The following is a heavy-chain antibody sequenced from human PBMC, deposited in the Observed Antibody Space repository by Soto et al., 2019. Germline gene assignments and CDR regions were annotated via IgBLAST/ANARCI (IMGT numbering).Heavy chain of an antibody. CDR2: ISGRGDST. CDR3: AEMVGATDY. D-gene: IGHD1-26*01. Sequence: GGSLRLSCACAASGFTFSAYAMGWVRQAPGKGLEWVSTISGRGDSTYYAESVKGRFTISRDNSKNTLYLQMTSLKVVDTAIYYCAEMVGATDYWGQGTMVTVSS. J-gene: IGHJ4*02. CDR1: GFTFSAYA. V-gene: IGHV3-23*01.